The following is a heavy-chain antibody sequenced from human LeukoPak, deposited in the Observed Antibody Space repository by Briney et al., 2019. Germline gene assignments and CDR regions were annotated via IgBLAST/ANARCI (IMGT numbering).Heavy chain of an antibody. Sequence: EGSLRLSCAASGFTFSSYSMNWVRQAPGKGLEWVSYISSGSSVIYYADSVKGRFTISRDNAKNSLYLQMNSLRAEDTATYYCASDRTVTTFDYWGQGTLVTVSS. CDR3: ASDRTVTTFDY. D-gene: IGHD4-17*01. CDR1: GFTFSSYS. V-gene: IGHV3-48*04. J-gene: IGHJ4*02. CDR2: ISSGSSVI.